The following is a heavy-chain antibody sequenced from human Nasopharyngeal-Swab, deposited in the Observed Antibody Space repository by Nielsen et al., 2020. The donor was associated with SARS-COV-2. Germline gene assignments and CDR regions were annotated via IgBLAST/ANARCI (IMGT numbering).Heavy chain of an antibody. CDR3: AKDLAVITGYFQH. J-gene: IGHJ1*01. CDR1: GFTFSSYA. CDR2: ISGSGGST. V-gene: IGHV3-23*01. D-gene: IGHD3-22*01. Sequence: GESLKISCAASGFTFSSYAMSWVRQAPGKGLEWVSAISGSGGSTYYADSVKGWFTISRDNSKNTLYLQMNSLRAEDTAVYYCAKDLAVITGYFQHWGQGTLVTVSS.